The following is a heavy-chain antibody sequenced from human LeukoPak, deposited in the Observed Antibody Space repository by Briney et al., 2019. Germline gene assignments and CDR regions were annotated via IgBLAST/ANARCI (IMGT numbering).Heavy chain of an antibody. CDR2: ISGGGDNT. V-gene: IGHV3-23*01. CDR1: GFTFSSHA. Sequence: GGSLRLSCAASGFTFSSHAMSWVRQAPGKGLEWVSAISGGGDNTYYADPVKGRFTISRDNSKNTLYLQMNSLRAEDTALYYCAKLTYYDFWSGYQYFQHWGQGTLVTVSS. J-gene: IGHJ1*01. CDR3: AKLTYYDFWSGYQYFQH. D-gene: IGHD3-3*01.